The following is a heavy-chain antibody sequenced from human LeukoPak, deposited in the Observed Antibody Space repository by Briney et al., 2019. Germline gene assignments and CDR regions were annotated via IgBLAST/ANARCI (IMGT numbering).Heavy chain of an antibody. Sequence: SETLSLTCAVYGGSFSGYYWSWIRQPPGKGLEWIGEINHSGSTNYNPSLKSRVTISVDTSKNQFSLKLSSVTAADTAVYYCARGPVRYCSGGSCYRRHAFDIWGQGTVVTVSS. CDR3: ARGPVRYCSGGSCYRRHAFDI. CDR2: INHSGST. V-gene: IGHV4-34*01. D-gene: IGHD2-15*01. J-gene: IGHJ3*02. CDR1: GGSFSGYY.